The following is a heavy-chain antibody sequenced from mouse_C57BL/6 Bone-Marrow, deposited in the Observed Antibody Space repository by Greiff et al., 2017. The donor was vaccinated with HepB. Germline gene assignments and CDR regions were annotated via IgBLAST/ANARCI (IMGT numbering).Heavy chain of an antibody. D-gene: IGHD1-1*01. CDR1: GYTFTSYW. J-gene: IGHJ2*01. CDR3: ARSRSYYYGSSYGYFDY. V-gene: IGHV1-50*01. CDR2: IDPSDSYT. Sequence: QVQLQQPGAELVKPGASVKLSCKASGYTFTSYWMQWVKQRPGQGLEWIGEIDPSDSYTNYNQKFKGKATLTVDTSSSTAYMQLSSLTSEDSAVYYCARSRSYYYGSSYGYFDYWGQGTTLTVSS.